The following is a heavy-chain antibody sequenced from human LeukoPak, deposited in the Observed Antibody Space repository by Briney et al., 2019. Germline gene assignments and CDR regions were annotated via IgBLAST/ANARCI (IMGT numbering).Heavy chain of an antibody. Sequence: ASVKVSCKASGYTFTGYYIDWVRQAPGQRLEWMGWINPRTGDTHYAQKFQGRVTMTRDTSISTAYMELSRLRSDDTAVYYCARGVTGIYYYYYMDVWGKGTTVTVSS. D-gene: IGHD3-10*01. CDR3: ARGVTGIYYYYYMDV. CDR1: GYTFTGYY. V-gene: IGHV1-2*02. J-gene: IGHJ6*03. CDR2: INPRTGDT.